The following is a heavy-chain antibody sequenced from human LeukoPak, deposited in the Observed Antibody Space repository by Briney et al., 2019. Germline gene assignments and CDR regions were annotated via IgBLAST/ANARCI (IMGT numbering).Heavy chain of an antibody. Sequence: GGSLRLSCAASGFTFSSYSMNWVRQAPGKGLEWVSSISSGRSYIYYADSVKGRFTISRDNAKNSLYLQMNSLRTEDTALYYCAKDIEIAAAGSDTYYYYYMDVWGKGTTVTVSS. V-gene: IGHV3-21*04. J-gene: IGHJ6*03. CDR1: GFTFSSYS. D-gene: IGHD6-13*01. CDR3: AKDIEIAAAGSDTYYYYYMDV. CDR2: ISSGRSYI.